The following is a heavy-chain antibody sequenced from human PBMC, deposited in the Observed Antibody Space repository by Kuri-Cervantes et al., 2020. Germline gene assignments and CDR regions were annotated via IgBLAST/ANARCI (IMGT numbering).Heavy chain of an antibody. D-gene: IGHD6-13*01. CDR1: GGSISSGGYS. CDR3: ARISSSWYLYYGMDV. J-gene: IGHJ6*02. Sequence: SETLSLTCAVSGGSISSGGYSWSWIRQPPGKGLEWIGYIFHSGSTYYNPSLKSRVTISVDTSKNRFSLKLSSVTAADTAVYYCARISSSWYLYYGMDVWGQGTTVTVSS. CDR2: IFHSGST. V-gene: IGHV4-30-2*01.